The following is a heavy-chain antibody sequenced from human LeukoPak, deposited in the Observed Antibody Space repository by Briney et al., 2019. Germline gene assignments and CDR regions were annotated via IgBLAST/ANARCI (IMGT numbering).Heavy chain of an antibody. CDR2: ISGSGGST. V-gene: IGHV3-23*01. D-gene: IGHD3-22*01. Sequence: PGGSLRLSCAASGFTFSSYAMSWVRQAPGKGLAWVSAISGSGGSTYYADSVKGRFTISRDNSKNTLYLQMNSLRAEDTAVYYCAKDYYDSSSTYYFDYWGQGTLVTVSS. CDR3: AKDYYDSSSTYYFDY. J-gene: IGHJ4*02. CDR1: GFTFSSYA.